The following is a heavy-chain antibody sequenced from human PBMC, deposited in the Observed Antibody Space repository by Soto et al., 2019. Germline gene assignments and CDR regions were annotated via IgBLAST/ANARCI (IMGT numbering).Heavy chain of an antibody. CDR3: ARDGVIVGATPDAFDI. D-gene: IGHD1-26*01. Sequence: PGGSLRLSCAASGFTFSSYSMNWVRQAPGKGLEWVSSISSSSSYIYYADSVKGRFTISRDNAKNSLYLQMNSLRAEDTAVYYCARDGVIVGATPDAFDIWGQGTMVTV. V-gene: IGHV3-21*01. J-gene: IGHJ3*02. CDR1: GFTFSSYS. CDR2: ISSSSSYI.